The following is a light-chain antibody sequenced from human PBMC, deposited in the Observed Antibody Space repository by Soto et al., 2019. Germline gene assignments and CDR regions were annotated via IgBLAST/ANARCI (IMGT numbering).Light chain of an antibody. Sequence: QSVLTXPPSVSGALGQRFTISCPGISSNIGAGYDVHWYQQFPGTAPKLLIYGNNNRPSGVPDRFSGSKSGTSASLAITGLQSDDEADFYCQSYDSSLRGSVFGTGTKVTVL. CDR2: GNN. CDR3: QSYDSSLRGSV. CDR1: SSNIGAGYD. J-gene: IGLJ1*01. V-gene: IGLV1-40*01.